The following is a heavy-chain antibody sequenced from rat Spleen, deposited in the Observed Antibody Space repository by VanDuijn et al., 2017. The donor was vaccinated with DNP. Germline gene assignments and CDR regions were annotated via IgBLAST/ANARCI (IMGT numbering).Heavy chain of an antibody. D-gene: IGHD4-3*01. J-gene: IGHJ2*01. CDR1: GFTFSDYY. CDR3: VRWNSGHFDY. Sequence: EVQLVESGGGLVQPGRSLKLFCAASGFTFSDYYMAWIRQAPTKGLEWVAYIRYDGGTTKYGDSVKGIFTISRDNAKNTLYLQMNSLRSEDMATYYCVRWNSGHFDYWGQGVMVPVSS. CDR2: IRYDGGTT. V-gene: IGHV5-22*01.